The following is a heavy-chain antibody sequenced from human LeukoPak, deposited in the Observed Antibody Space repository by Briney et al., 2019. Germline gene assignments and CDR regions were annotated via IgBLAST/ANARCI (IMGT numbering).Heavy chain of an antibody. CDR3: ARDRRAPFYYYYYMDV. V-gene: IGHV3-48*04. CDR1: GFTFSSYS. Sequence: GGSLRLSCAASGFTFSSYSMNWVRQAPGKGLEWVSYISSSSSTIYYADSVKGLFTFSRDNAKNSLYLQMNSLRAEDTAVYYCARDRRAPFYYYYYMDVWGKGTTVTVSS. J-gene: IGHJ6*03. CDR2: ISSSSSTI.